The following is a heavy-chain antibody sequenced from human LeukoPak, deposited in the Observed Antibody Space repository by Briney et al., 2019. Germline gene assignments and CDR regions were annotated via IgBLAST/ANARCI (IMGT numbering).Heavy chain of an antibody. Sequence: KSGGSLRLSCSASGFTFSGYAMHWVRQARGKGLEYVSAISSNGRVTYYADSVKGRFTISRDSSKNTLYLQMSSLRAEDTAVYYCVVRINMILWGQGTLVTVSS. D-gene: IGHD3-22*01. CDR2: ISSNGRVT. CDR3: VVRINMIL. J-gene: IGHJ4*02. V-gene: IGHV3-64D*09. CDR1: GFTFSGYA.